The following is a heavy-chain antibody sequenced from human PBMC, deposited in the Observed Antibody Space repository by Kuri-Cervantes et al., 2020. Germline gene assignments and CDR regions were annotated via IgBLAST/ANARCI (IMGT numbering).Heavy chain of an antibody. CDR3: ARGLAGIAVAGFDY. CDR2: INPSGGST. Sequence: ASVKVSCKASGYTFTSYCMHWVRQAPGQGLEWMGIINPSGGSTSYAQKFQGRVTITADKSTSTAYMELSSLRSEDTAVYYCARGLAGIAVAGFDYWGQGTLVTVSS. J-gene: IGHJ4*02. V-gene: IGHV1-46*01. CDR1: GYTFTSYC. D-gene: IGHD6-19*01.